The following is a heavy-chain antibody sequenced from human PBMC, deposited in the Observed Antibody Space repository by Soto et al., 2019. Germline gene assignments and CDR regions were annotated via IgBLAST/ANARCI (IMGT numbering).Heavy chain of an antibody. D-gene: IGHD1-26*01. CDR3: ARDLSIDLDYFDY. CDR2: IWYDGSNK. CDR1: GFTFSSYG. V-gene: IGHV3-33*01. Sequence: GGSLRLSCAASGFTFSSYGMHWVRQAPGKGLEWVAVIWYDGSNKYYADSVKGRFTISRDNSKNTLYLQMNSLRAEDTAVYYCARDLSIDLDYFDYWGQGTLVTVSS. J-gene: IGHJ4*02.